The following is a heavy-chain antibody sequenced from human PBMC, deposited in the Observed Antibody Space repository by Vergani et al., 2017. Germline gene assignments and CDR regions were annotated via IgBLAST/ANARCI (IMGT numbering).Heavy chain of an antibody. Sequence: QVQLQESGPGLVKPSQTLSLTCTVSGGSISSGDYYWSWIRQPPGKGLEWIGYIYYSGSTYYNPSLKSRVTIAVDTYKNQFSLKLSSVTAADTAVYYCARGIGYYYDSSGPRYFDLWGRGTLVTVSS. D-gene: IGHD3-22*01. J-gene: IGHJ2*01. CDR2: IYYSGST. V-gene: IGHV4-30-4*01. CDR3: ARGIGYYYDSSGPRYFDL. CDR1: GGSISSGDYY.